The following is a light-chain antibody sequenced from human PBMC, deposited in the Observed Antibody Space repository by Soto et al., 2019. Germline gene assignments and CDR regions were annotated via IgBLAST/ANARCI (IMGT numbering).Light chain of an antibody. CDR2: GAS. V-gene: IGKV1-39*01. Sequence: IQMTQSPSSLSASVGDRVTITCRASRTIERYLNWYQQKPGKAPKLLIHGASTLQGGVPSRFSGGFSETEFSLTISGVQHADFATYYCQQYDNLLLTFGGGTKVDIK. CDR3: QQYDNLLLT. CDR1: RTIERY. J-gene: IGKJ4*01.